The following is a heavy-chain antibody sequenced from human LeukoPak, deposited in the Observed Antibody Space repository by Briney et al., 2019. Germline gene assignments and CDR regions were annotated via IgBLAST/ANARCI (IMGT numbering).Heavy chain of an antibody. CDR3: ARDGYYDILTGYYRAPLLDY. J-gene: IGHJ4*02. D-gene: IGHD3-9*01. CDR2: IYSGGST. CDR1: GFTVSSNY. Sequence: PGGSLRLSCAASGFTVSSNYMSWVRQAPGKGLEWVSVIYSGGSTYYADSVKGRFTISRDNSKNTLYLQMNSLRAEDTAVYYCARDGYYDILTGYYRAPLLDYWGQGTLVTVSS. V-gene: IGHV3-53*01.